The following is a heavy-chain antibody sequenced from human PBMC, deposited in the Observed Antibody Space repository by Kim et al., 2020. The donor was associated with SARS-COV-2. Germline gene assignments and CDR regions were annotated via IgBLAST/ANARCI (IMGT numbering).Heavy chain of an antibody. CDR1: GYTFTSYG. Sequence: ASVKVSCKASGYTFTSYGISWVRQAPGQGLEWMGWISAYNGNTNYAQKLQGRVTMTTDTSTSTAYMELRSLRSDDTAVYYCARDAGIAVAGTGGDWYFDLWGRSTLVTVSS. V-gene: IGHV1-18*01. CDR3: ARDAGIAVAGTGGDWYFDL. CDR2: ISAYNGNT. J-gene: IGHJ2*01. D-gene: IGHD6-19*01.